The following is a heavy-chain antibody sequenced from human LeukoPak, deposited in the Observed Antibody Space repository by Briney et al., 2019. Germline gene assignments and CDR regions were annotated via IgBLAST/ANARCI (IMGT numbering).Heavy chain of an antibody. CDR3: ARRGYCTNGVCYPDSVDY. CDR2: ISAGDSDT. J-gene: IGHJ4*02. CDR1: GYSFTSFW. V-gene: IGHV5-51*01. D-gene: IGHD2-8*01. Sequence: HGESLKISCKGSGYSFTSFWIGWVRQMPGKGLEWMGIISAGDSDTRYTPSFQGQVTISADRSISTAYLQWSSLKASDTAMYYCARRGYCTNGVCYPDSVDYWGQGTLVTVSS.